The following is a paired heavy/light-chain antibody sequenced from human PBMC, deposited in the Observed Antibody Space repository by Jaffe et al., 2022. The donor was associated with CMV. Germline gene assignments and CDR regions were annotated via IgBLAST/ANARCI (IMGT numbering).Light chain of an antibody. J-gene: IGKJ4*01. CDR2: GAS. V-gene: IGKV3-15*01. CDR3: QEYNNWPPLT. CDR1: QSVSSN. Sequence: EIVMTQSPATLSVSPGERATLSCRASQSVSSNLAWYQQKPGQAPRLLIYGASTRATGVPARFSGSGSGTEFTLTISSLQSEDFAAYYCQEYNNWPPLTFGGGTRVEIK.
Heavy chain of an antibody. CDR2: VGGSGDKT. J-gene: IGHJ2*01. Sequence: EVQLLESGGGLVQPGGSLRLSCVASGFTFSSYAMSWVRQAPGKGLEWVSTVGGSGDKTYYADSVKGRFTISRDNSEKTLYLQMNTLRAEDTALYYCAKDQSRSGGSYFVNWYFDLWGRGALVTVSS. CDR3: AKDQSRSGGSYFVNWYFDL. CDR1: GFTFSSYA. V-gene: IGHV3-23*01. D-gene: IGHD1-26*01.